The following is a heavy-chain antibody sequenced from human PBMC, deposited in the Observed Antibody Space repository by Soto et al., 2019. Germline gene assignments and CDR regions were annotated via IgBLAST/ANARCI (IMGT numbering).Heavy chain of an antibody. CDR1: GFTFTSSA. V-gene: IGHV1-58*01. J-gene: IGHJ6*02. D-gene: IGHD3-22*01. CDR2: IVVGSGNT. Sequence: SVKVSCKASGFTFTSSAVQWVRQACGQRLEWIGWIVVGSGNTNYAQKFQERVTITRDMSTSTAYMELSSLRSEDTAVYYCAASGRAGYYSYYYYGMDVWGQGTTVTVSS. CDR3: AASGRAGYYSYYYYGMDV.